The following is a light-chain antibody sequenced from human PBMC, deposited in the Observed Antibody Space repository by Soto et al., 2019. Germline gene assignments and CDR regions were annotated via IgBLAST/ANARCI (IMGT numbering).Light chain of an antibody. J-gene: IGKJ2*01. CDR1: QSVSSSL. V-gene: IGKV3-20*01. Sequence: EIVMTQSPATLSVSPGEGATLSCRASQSVSSSLLAWFQQKPGQAPRLLIHDVSSRATGIPDRFSGSGSGTDFTLSISRLEPEDFAVYYCHQYGSSPLTFGQGTKLEIK. CDR3: HQYGSSPLT. CDR2: DVS.